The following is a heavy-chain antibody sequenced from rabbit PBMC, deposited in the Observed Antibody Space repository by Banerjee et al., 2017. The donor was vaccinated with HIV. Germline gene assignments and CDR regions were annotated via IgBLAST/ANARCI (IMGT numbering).Heavy chain of an antibody. J-gene: IGHJ6*01. CDR3: ARDSGSSFSTYGMDL. CDR2: AYAGSGGGT. V-gene: IGHV1S40*01. D-gene: IGHD7-1*01. CDR1: GFSFNSVYD. Sequence: ESGGALVKPGASLTLTCTASGFSFNSVYDMCWVRQAPGKGLEWVACAYAGSGGGTYSATWAKGRFTVSKTSSTTVTLQMTGLTAADTATYFCARDSGSSFSTYGMDLWGPGTLVTVS.